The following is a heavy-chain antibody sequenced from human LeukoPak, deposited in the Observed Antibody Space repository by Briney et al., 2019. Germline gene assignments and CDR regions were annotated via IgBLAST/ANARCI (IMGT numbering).Heavy chain of an antibody. CDR2: ISSSSSYI. CDR3: ARREHSGYMPN. CDR1: GFTFSSYS. J-gene: IGHJ4*02. V-gene: IGHV3-21*01. Sequence: KPGGSLKLSCAASGFTFSSYSMNWVRQAPGKGLEWVSSISSSSSYIYYADSVKGRFTISRDNAKNSLYLQMNSLRAEDTAVYYCARREHSGYMPNWGQGTLVTVSS. D-gene: IGHD3-22*01.